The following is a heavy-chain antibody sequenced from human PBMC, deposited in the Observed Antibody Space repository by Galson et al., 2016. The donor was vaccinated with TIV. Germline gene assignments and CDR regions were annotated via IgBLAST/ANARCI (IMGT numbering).Heavy chain of an antibody. CDR3: ARSPPLGSTIYYFDY. CDR1: GFTFSNYG. V-gene: IGHV3-33*01. CDR2: MWSDGTNE. Sequence: SLRLSCAASGFTFSNYGIHWVRQAPGKGLEWVSTMWSDGTNEHYADSVKSRFTISRDNSKDTLYLHMHSLRADDTAVYYCARSPPLGSTIYYFDYWGQGTLVTVSS. J-gene: IGHJ4*02. D-gene: IGHD1-26*01.